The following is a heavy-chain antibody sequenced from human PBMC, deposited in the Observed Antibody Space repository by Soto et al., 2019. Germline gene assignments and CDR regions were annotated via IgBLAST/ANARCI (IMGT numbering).Heavy chain of an antibody. CDR3: VREPPFERSSVPWFDP. CDR2: IIPILGIA. V-gene: IGHV1-69*04. J-gene: IGHJ5*02. Sequence: SVKVSCKASGGTFSSYTISWVRQAPGQGLEWMGRIIPILGIANYAQKFQGRVTITADKSTSTAYMELSSLRSEDTAVYYCVREPPFERSSVPWFDPWGQGTLVTVSS. D-gene: IGHD1-1*01. CDR1: GGTFSSYT.